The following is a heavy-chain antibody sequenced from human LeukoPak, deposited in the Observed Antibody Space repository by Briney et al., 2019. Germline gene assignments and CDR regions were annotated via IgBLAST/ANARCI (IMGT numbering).Heavy chain of an antibody. V-gene: IGHV3-48*02. CDR1: GFTFSSYS. J-gene: IGHJ6*02. Sequence: PGGSLRLSCAASGFTFSSYSMSWVRQAPGKGLEWVSYISGSSNFIYYADSVKGRFTISRDNAKNSLYLQMNSLRDEDTAVYYCAREWDGMDVWGQGTTVTVSS. CDR3: AREWDGMDV. D-gene: IGHD1-26*01. CDR2: ISGSSNFI.